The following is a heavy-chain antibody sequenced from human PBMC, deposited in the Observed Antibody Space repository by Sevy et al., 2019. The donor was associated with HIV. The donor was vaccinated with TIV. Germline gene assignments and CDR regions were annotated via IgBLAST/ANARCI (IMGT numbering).Heavy chain of an antibody. V-gene: IGHV4-59*08. CDR3: AGENAWGRGYS. CDR2: IYYNGHI. Sequence: SESLSLTCTVSGGSITSLYWNWIRQPPGKGLEWIANIYYNGHINYNPSLKSRVTLSLDTSKNQFSLRLSSVAAAFMAMYYRAGENAWGRGYSWGQGTLVTVSS. D-gene: IGHD1-26*01. J-gene: IGHJ4*02. CDR1: GGSITSLY.